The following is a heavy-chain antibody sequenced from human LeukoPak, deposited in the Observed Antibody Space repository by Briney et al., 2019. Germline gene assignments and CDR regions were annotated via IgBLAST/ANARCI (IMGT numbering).Heavy chain of an antibody. CDR3: ARRRITIFGVARPFDY. Sequence: SETLSLTCTVSGGSISSYYWSWIRQPPGKGLEWIGEINHSGSTNYNPSLKSRVTISVDTSKNQFSLKLSSVTAADTAVYYCARRRITIFGVARPFDYWGQGTLVTVSS. J-gene: IGHJ4*02. D-gene: IGHD3-3*01. V-gene: IGHV4-34*01. CDR2: INHSGST. CDR1: GGSISSYY.